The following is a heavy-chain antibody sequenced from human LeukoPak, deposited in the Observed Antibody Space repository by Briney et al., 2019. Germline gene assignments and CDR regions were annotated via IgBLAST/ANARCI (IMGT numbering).Heavy chain of an antibody. V-gene: IGHV4-59*11. Sequence: SETLSLTCTVSGGSISSHYWSWIRQPPGKGLEWIGYIYYSGSTNHNPSLKSRVTISVDTSKNQFSLKLSSVTAADPAVYYCARERDSSSSNAFDIWGQGTMLTLSS. D-gene: IGHD6-6*01. CDR2: IYYSGST. CDR1: GGSISSHY. CDR3: ARERDSSSSNAFDI. J-gene: IGHJ3*02.